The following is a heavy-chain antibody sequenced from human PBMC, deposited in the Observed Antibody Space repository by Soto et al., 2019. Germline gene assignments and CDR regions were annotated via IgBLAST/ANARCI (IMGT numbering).Heavy chain of an antibody. CDR1: GFTVSSNY. Sequence: EVQLVESGGGLVQPGGSLRLSCAASGFTVSSNYMSWVRQAPGKGLEWVSVIYSGGSTYYADSVKGRFTISRDNSKNTLYPQMNSLKAEEQAGEYCARTYSSWDDSFYILGQGTMVTVSS. CDR2: IYSGGST. V-gene: IGHV3-66*01. CDR3: ARTYSSWDDSFYI. J-gene: IGHJ3*02. D-gene: IGHD6-6*01.